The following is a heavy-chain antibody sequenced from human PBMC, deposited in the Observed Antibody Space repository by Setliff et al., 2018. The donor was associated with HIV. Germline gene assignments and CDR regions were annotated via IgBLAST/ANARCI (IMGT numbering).Heavy chain of an antibody. Sequence: GGSLRLSCGASGFTFSDMEMNWVRQAPGKGLEWVSYITSSGDAMYYADSVQGRFTISRDNAKNSLYLQMNSLRAEDTAVYYCARSHYDSRGYYYRGDAFDIWGLGTMVTVSS. J-gene: IGHJ3*02. V-gene: IGHV3-48*03. CDR3: ARSHYDSRGYYYRGDAFDI. D-gene: IGHD3-22*01. CDR2: ITSSGDAM. CDR1: GFTFSDME.